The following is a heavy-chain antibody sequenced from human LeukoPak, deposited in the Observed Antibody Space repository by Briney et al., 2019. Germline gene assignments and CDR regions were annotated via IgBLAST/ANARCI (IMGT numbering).Heavy chain of an antibody. CDR1: GFTFSSYG. V-gene: IGHV3-23*01. D-gene: IGHD5-12*01. J-gene: IGHJ4*02. Sequence: GGSLRLSCAASGFTFSSYGMSWVRQAPGKGLEWVSSISGSGGTTSYADFVKGRFTISRDNAKNSLYLQMNSLRAEDTAVYYCARGVATGAYFDYWGQGTLVTVSS. CDR2: ISGSGGTT. CDR3: ARGVATGAYFDY.